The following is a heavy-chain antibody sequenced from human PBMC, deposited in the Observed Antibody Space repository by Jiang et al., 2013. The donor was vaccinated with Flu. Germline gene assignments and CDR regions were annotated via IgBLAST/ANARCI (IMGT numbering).Heavy chain of an antibody. V-gene: IGHV4-59*01. D-gene: IGHD5-18*01. J-gene: IGHJ3*02. Sequence: KPSETLSLTCTVSGGSISSYYWSWIRQPPGKGLEWIGYIYYSGSTNYNPSLKSRVTISVDTSKNQFSLKLSSVTAADTAVYYCARDDDTAKYAFDIWGQGTMVTVSS. CDR1: GGSISSYY. CDR3: ARDDDTAKYAFDI. CDR2: IYYSGST.